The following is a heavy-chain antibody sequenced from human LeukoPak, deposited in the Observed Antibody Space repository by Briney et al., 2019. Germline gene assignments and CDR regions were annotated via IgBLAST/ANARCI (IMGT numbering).Heavy chain of an antibody. CDR2: ISGSGGST. D-gene: IGHD3-22*01. V-gene: IGHV3-23*01. CDR1: GFTFSSYA. Sequence: GGSLRLSCAASGFTFSSYAMSWVRQAPGKGLEWVSAISGSGGSTYYADSVKGRFTISRDNSKNTLYLQMNSLRAEDTAVYYCAKFGPIYDSSGYYRSGYFDYWGQGTLVTVSS. J-gene: IGHJ4*02. CDR3: AKFGPIYDSSGYYRSGYFDY.